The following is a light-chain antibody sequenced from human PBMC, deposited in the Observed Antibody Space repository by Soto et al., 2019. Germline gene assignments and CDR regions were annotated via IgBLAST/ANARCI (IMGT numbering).Light chain of an antibody. J-gene: IGLJ2*01. CDR2: RSD. V-gene: IGLV1-47*01. Sequence: QSVLTQPPSASGTPGQRVTISCSGSSSNIGTNYVYWYQQLPGMAPKLLIYRSDQRPSGVPDRLSGSKSGTSASLAITVLRSEDEADYYCATWDDTLSGVVFGGGTKLTVL. CDR3: ATWDDTLSGVV. CDR1: SSNIGTNY.